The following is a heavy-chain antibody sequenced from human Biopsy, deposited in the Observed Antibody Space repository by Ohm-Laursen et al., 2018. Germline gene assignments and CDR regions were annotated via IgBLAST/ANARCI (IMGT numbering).Heavy chain of an antibody. J-gene: IGHJ4*02. CDR1: GGSISSNYYY. V-gene: IGHV4-39*01. Sequence: SETLSLTCTVSGGSISSNYYYWGWIRQPPGKGLEWIGSIYYRGNTNYNPSLKSRVTISVDTFKNQFSLKLSSATAADTAVFYCARHGSQGYCTGGSCVDYWGQGALVTVSS. CDR3: ARHGSQGYCTGGSCVDY. CDR2: IYYRGNT. D-gene: IGHD2-15*01.